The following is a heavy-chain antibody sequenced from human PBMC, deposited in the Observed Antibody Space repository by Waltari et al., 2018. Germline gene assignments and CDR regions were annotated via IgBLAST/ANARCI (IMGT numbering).Heavy chain of an antibody. CDR2: INPNSGGT. Sequence: QVQLVQSGAEVKKPGASVKVSCKASGYTFTGYYMHWVRQAPGKGVEVMGWINPNSGGTNYAQKCQGRVTMSRDTSISTAYMELSRLISDDTAVYYCARDFRIAAAGTGGGYWGQGTLVTVSS. CDR1: GYTFTGYY. J-gene: IGHJ4*02. CDR3: ARDFRIAAAGTGGGY. D-gene: IGHD6-13*01. V-gene: IGHV1-2*02.